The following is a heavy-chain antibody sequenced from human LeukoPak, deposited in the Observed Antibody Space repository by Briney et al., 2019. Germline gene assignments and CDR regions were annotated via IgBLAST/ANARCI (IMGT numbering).Heavy chain of an antibody. J-gene: IGHJ6*02. V-gene: IGHV4-34*01. CDR3: ARTPYYYGSGGYRTASRGRYYGMDV. Sequence: SETLSLTCAVYGGSFSGYYWSWIRQPPGKGLEWIGEINHSGSTNYNPSLKSRVTISVDTSKNQFSLKLSSVTAADTAVYYCARTPYYYGSGGYRTASRGRYYGMDVWGQGTTVTVSS. CDR1: GGSFSGYY. CDR2: INHSGST. D-gene: IGHD3-10*01.